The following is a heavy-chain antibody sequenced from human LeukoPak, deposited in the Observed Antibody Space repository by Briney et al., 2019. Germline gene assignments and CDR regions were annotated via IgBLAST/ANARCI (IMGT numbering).Heavy chain of an antibody. CDR3: ASTYYYDSSGYYRAEYFQH. Sequence: GGSLRLSCAASGFTFSSYWMSWVRQAPGKGLEWVANIKQDGSEKYYVDSVKGRFTISRDNAKNSLYLQMNSLRAEDTAVYYCASTYYYDSSGYYRAEYFQHWGQGTLVTVSS. D-gene: IGHD3-22*01. CDR2: IKQDGSEK. V-gene: IGHV3-7*03. CDR1: GFTFSSYW. J-gene: IGHJ1*01.